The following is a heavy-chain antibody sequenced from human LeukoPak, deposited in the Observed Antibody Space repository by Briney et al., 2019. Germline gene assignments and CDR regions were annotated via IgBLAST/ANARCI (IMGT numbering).Heavy chain of an antibody. V-gene: IGHV3-9*01. Sequence: SLRLSCAASGFTFDDYAMHWVRQAPGKGLEWVSGISWNSGSIGYADSVKGRFTISRDNAKNSLYLQMNSLRAEGTAVYYCASWWELSAFDIWGQGTMVTVSS. CDR1: GFTFDDYA. CDR3: ASWWELSAFDI. CDR2: ISWNSGSI. D-gene: IGHD2-15*01. J-gene: IGHJ3*02.